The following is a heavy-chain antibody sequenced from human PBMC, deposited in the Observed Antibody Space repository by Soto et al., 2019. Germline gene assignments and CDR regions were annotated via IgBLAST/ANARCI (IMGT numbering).Heavy chain of an antibody. J-gene: IGHJ6*02. Sequence: SETLALTCTVSGGSISSGDYYWSWIRQPPGKGLEWIGYIYYSGSTYYNPSLKSRVTISVDTSKNQFSLKLSSVTAADTAVYYCARDPLYYDILTDYYYYYGMDVWGQGTTVTVSS. D-gene: IGHD3-9*01. CDR2: IYYSGST. CDR3: ARDPLYYDILTDYYYYYGMDV. CDR1: GGSISSGDYY. V-gene: IGHV4-30-4*01.